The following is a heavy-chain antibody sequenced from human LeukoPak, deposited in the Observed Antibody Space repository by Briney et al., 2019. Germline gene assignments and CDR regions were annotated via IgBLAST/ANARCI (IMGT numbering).Heavy chain of an antibody. CDR3: ARDVRGYDYSLSKWPAPRAPDY. J-gene: IGHJ4*02. CDR2: IIPILGIA. V-gene: IGHV1-69*04. Sequence: ASVKVSCKASGYTFTSYDISWVRQAPGQGLEWMGRIIPILGIANYAQKFQGRVTITADKSTSTAYMELSSLRSEDTAVYYCARDVRGYDYSLSKWPAPRAPDYWGQGTLVTVSS. D-gene: IGHD4-11*01. CDR1: GYTFTSYD.